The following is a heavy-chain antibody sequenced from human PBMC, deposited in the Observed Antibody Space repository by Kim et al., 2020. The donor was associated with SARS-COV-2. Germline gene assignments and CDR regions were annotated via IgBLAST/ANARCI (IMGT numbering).Heavy chain of an antibody. V-gene: IGHV4-39*01. CDR1: GGSISSSSYY. Sequence: SETLSLTCTVSGGSISSSSYYWGWIRQPPGKGLEWIGSIYYSGSTYYNPSLKSRVTISVDTSKNQFSLKLSSVTAADTAVYYCARPSLIAAAGNIAWGQGTLVTVSS. D-gene: IGHD6-13*01. CDR2: IYYSGST. CDR3: ARPSLIAAAGNIA. J-gene: IGHJ5*02.